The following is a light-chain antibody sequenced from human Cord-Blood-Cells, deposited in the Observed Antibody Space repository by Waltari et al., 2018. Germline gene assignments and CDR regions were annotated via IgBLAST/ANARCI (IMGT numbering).Light chain of an antibody. CDR1: SSDVGSYNL. J-gene: IGLJ3*02. CDR3: CSYAGSSTWV. CDR2: EGS. Sequence: QSALTQPASVSGSPGQSITISCTGTSSDVGSYNLASWYQQQPGKAPKLMIYEGSKRPSGVSNRFSGSKSGNTASLTISGLQAEDEADYYCCSYAGSSTWVFGGGTKLTVL. V-gene: IGLV2-23*01.